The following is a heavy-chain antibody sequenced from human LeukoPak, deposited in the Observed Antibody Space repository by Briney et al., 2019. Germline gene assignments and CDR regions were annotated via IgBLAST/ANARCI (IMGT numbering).Heavy chain of an antibody. CDR2: IYYSGST. D-gene: IGHD6-6*01. CDR3: ARQPQLARPYYFDY. CDR1: GFTFSSYSMN. V-gene: IGHV4-39*01. J-gene: IGHJ4*02. Sequence: GSLRLSCAASGFTFSSYSMNWVRQPPGKGLEWIGSIYYSGSTYYNPSLKSRVTISVDTSKNQFSLKLSSVTAADTAVYYCARQPQLARPYYFDYWGQGTLVTVSS.